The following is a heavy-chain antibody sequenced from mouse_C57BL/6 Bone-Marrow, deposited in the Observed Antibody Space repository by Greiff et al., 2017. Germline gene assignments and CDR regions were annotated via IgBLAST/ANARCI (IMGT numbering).Heavy chain of an antibody. CDR3: ASHYDYDGVAY. CDR1: GYSFTDYN. CDR2: INPNYGTT. J-gene: IGHJ3*01. V-gene: IGHV1-39*01. Sequence: VQLQQSGPELVKPGASVKISCKASGYSFTDYNMNWVKQSNGTSLEWIGVINPNYGTTRYNQKFKGKAPLTVDQSSSTAYMQLNSLTPEDSAVYYCASHYDYDGVAYWGQGTLVTVSA. D-gene: IGHD2-4*01.